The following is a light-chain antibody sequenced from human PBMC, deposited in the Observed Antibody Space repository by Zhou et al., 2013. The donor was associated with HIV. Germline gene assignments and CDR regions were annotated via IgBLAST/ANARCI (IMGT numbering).Light chain of an antibody. CDR3: QQSYSALPWT. Sequence: DIQMTQSPSSVSASVGDRITITCRASQGISKWLAWYQQKPGKAPKLLIYGASSLQSGVPSKFSGSGSGTDFTLTISNLQPEDIATYYCQQSYSALPWTFGQGTKVE. V-gene: IGKV1-12*01. CDR1: QGISKW. J-gene: IGKJ1*01. CDR2: GAS.